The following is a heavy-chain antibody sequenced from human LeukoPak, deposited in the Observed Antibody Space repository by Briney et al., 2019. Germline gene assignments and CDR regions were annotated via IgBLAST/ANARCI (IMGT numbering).Heavy chain of an antibody. CDR3: ARDVLLWFGEPYYMDV. CDR1: GFTFSSYS. Sequence: AGGSLRLSCAASGFTFSSYSMNWVRQAPGKGLEWVSSISSSSSYIYYADSVKGRFTISKDNAKNSLYLQMNSLRAEDTAVYYWARDVLLWFGEPYYMDVWGKGTTVTVSS. J-gene: IGHJ6*03. V-gene: IGHV3-21*01. CDR2: ISSSSSYI. D-gene: IGHD3-10*01.